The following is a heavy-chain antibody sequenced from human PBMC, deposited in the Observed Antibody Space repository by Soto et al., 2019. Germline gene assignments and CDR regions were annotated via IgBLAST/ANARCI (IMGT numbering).Heavy chain of an antibody. CDR3: ARLVGRWQPAGVFHFYSGLDV. V-gene: IGHV4-30-4*08. CDR2: IYFSGST. D-gene: IGHD2-15*01. Sequence: TLSLTCTVSGGSISSGDFYWTWIRQPPGKSLEWLGYIYFSGSTYYNPSLKSRVTISVDTSKNQFSLRLTSVTAADTAVYYCARLVGRWQPAGVFHFYSGLDVWGQGIMVTVSS. CDR1: GGSISSGDFY. J-gene: IGHJ6*02.